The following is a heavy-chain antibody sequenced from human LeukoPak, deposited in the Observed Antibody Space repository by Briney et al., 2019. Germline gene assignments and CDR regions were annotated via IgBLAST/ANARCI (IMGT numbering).Heavy chain of an antibody. CDR2: ISGSGGST. CDR3: AKTAAGDY. D-gene: IGHD6-13*01. V-gene: IGHV3-23*01. J-gene: IGHJ4*02. Sequence: GGSLRLSCAASVFTFSSYVMSWVRQAPARGLEWVSAISGSGGSTYYADSVKGRFTISRDNSKNTLYLQMTSLRAEDTAVYYCAKTAAGDYWGQGTLVTVSS. CDR1: VFTFSSYV.